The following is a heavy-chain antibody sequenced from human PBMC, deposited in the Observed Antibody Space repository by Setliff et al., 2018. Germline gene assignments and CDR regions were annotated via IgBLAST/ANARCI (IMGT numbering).Heavy chain of an antibody. CDR2: INPSSGGI. J-gene: IGHJ4*02. Sequence: ASVKVSFKASGYSFTNHYIHWVRQAPGQGLEWMGRINPSSGGISYAQKVQGRVSMTTHTSTSTAYMELRSLRSDDTAVYYCARHGDASFYYDILTGHSPPYYFDYWGQGTLVTVSS. V-gene: IGHV1-46*01. D-gene: IGHD3-9*01. CDR1: GYSFTNHY. CDR3: ARHGDASFYYDILTGHSPPYYFDY.